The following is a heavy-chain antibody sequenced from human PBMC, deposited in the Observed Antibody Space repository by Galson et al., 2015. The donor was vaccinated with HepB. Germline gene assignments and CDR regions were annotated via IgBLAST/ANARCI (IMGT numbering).Heavy chain of an antibody. CDR2: ISYDGTYK. CDR1: GFTFNTYA. Sequence: SLRLSCAASGFTFNTYAMHWVRQAPGKGLEWVAVISYDGTYKYYADSVKGRFTISRDNSKNILYLQMSSLRPEDTAVYSCARGHPQLLNPHFDYWGQGTLVTVSS. V-gene: IGHV3-30*04. J-gene: IGHJ4*02. CDR3: ARGHPQLLNPHFDY. D-gene: IGHD2-2*01.